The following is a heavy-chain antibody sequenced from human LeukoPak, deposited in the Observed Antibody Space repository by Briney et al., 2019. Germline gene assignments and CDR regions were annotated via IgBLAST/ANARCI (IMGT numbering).Heavy chain of an antibody. D-gene: IGHD3-22*01. J-gene: IGHJ5*02. CDR3: ARSPVPYYYDSSGYNWFDP. Sequence: PSETLSLTCTVSGDSFSSYYWSWIRQPPGKGLEWIGYIYYSGSTNYNPSLKSRVTISVDTSKNQFSLKLSSVTAADTAVYYCARSPVPYYYDSSGYNWFDPWGQGTLVTVSS. CDR2: IYYSGST. V-gene: IGHV4-59*01. CDR1: GDSFSSYY.